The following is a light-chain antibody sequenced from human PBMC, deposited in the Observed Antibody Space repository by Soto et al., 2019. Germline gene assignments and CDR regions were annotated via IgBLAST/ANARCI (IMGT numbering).Light chain of an antibody. CDR2: GTS. J-gene: IGKJ3*01. Sequence: EIVMTQSPDTLSVSPGERATLSCRASQNVGRNVAWYQQRPGQAPRLLIHGTSTRAADIPVRFRGSGSGTEFTLTISSLQSEDSAVYYCHQYNSWPRGTFGPGTKVEIK. V-gene: IGKV3-15*01. CDR1: QNVGRN. CDR3: HQYNSWPRGT.